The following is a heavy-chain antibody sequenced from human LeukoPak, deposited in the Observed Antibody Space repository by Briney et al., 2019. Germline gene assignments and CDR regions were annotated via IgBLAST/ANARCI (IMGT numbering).Heavy chain of an antibody. D-gene: IGHD1-1*01. CDR3: ARVQLERLGGLYYYYGMDV. CDR2: IYTSGST. Sequence: PSETLSLTCTVSGGSISSSSYYWGWIRQPAGKGLEWIGRIYTSGSTNYNPSLKSRVTMSVDTSKNQFSLKLSSVTAADTAVYYCARVQLERLGGLYYYYGMDVWGQGTTVTVSS. J-gene: IGHJ6*02. CDR1: GGSISSSSYY. V-gene: IGHV4-61*02.